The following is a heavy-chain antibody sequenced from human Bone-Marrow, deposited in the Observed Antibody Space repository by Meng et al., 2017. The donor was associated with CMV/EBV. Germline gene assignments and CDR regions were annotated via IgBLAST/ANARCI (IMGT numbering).Heavy chain of an antibody. CDR2: IYYSGST. V-gene: IGHV4-59*01. CDR1: GGSISSYY. Sequence: SETLSLTCTVSGGSISSYYWSWIRQPPGKGLEWIGYIYYSGSTNYNPSLKSRVTISVDTSKNQFSLKLSSVTAADTAVYYCARAYCSSTSCYHPYYGIDVWGQGTTVTVSS. J-gene: IGHJ6*02. D-gene: IGHD2-2*01. CDR3: ARAYCSSTSCYHPYYGIDV.